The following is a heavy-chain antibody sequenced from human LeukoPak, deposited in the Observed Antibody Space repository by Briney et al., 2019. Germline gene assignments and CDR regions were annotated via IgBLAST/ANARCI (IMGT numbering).Heavy chain of an antibody. CDR3: ASNIVVVGNWFDP. CDR2: IIPIFGTA. D-gene: IGHD2-2*01. V-gene: IGHV1-69*13. Sequence: SVKVSCKASGYIFPSHGITWLRQAPGQGLEWMGGIIPIFGTANYAQKFQGRVTITADESTSTAYMELSSLRSEDTAVYYCASNIVVVGNWFDPWGQGTLVTVSS. J-gene: IGHJ5*02. CDR1: GYIFPSHG.